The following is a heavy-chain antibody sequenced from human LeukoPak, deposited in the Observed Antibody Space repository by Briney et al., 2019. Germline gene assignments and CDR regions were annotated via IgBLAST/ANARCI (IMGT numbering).Heavy chain of an antibody. D-gene: IGHD2-2*02. CDR2: ISGSGGST. CDR1: GFTFSSYA. V-gene: IGHV3-23*01. J-gene: IGHJ5*02. Sequence: GGSLRLSXAASGFTFSSYAMSWVRQAPGKGLEWVSAISGSGGSTYYADSVKGRFTISRDNSKNTLYLQMNSLRAEDTAVYYCVKAGYCSSTSCYINWFDPWGQGTLVTVSS. CDR3: VKAGYCSSTSCYINWFDP.